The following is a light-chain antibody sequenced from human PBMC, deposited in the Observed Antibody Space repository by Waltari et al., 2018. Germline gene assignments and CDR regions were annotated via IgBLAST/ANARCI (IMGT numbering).Light chain of an antibody. J-gene: IGLJ3*02. CDR3: AAWDDSLSGRV. V-gene: IGLV1-47*01. Sequence: QSVLTQPPSASGTPGQRVTISCSGSRSNIGSNYVYWYQQLPGTAPKLLTYRNNQRPSGVPDRFSGSKSCTSASLAISGLRSEDEADYYCAAWDDSLSGRVFGGGTKVTVL. CDR1: RSNIGSNY. CDR2: RNN.